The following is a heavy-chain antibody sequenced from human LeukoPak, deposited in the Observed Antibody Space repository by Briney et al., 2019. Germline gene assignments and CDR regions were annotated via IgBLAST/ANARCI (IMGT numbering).Heavy chain of an antibody. D-gene: IGHD5-24*01. CDR2: IWYDGSNE. J-gene: IGHJ4*02. Sequence: GGSLRLSCAVSGFTFSSYGMHWVRQAPGKGLEWVAVIWYDGSNEYYADSVNGRFTISRDNSKDTLYLQMNSLRVEDTAVYYCAKDVDGYNWDFDYWGQGTLVTVSS. V-gene: IGHV3-33*06. CDR1: GFTFSSYG. CDR3: AKDVDGYNWDFDY.